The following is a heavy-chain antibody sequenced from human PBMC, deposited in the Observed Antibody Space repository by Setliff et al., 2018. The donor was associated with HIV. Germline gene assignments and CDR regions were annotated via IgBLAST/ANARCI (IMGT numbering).Heavy chain of an antibody. CDR1: GYSISSGYY. D-gene: IGHD1-26*01. Sequence: LSLTCTVSGYSISSGYYWGWIRQPPGKGLEWIGSIYHSGITYYNSSLKSRVTISVGTSKNQFSLNLTSVTAADTAVYYCARLGYSGSLVGAFDIWGQGTMVTVS. V-gene: IGHV4-38-2*02. CDR3: ARLGYSGSLVGAFDI. CDR2: IYHSGIT. J-gene: IGHJ3*02.